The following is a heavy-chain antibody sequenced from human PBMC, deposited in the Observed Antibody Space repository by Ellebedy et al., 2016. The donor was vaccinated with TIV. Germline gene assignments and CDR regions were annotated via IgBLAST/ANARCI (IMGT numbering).Heavy chain of an antibody. CDR2: INKDGSDT. CDR1: GFTLSSRW. Sequence: GGSLRLSXAASGFTLSSRWMHWVRQAPGKGLVWVSRINKDGSDTTYADSVKGRFTISRDNAKNTLYLQMNSLRREDTALYYCIKELVPGGADVWGQGTAVIVSS. CDR3: IKELVPGGADV. D-gene: IGHD3-3*02. V-gene: IGHV3-74*03. J-gene: IGHJ6*02.